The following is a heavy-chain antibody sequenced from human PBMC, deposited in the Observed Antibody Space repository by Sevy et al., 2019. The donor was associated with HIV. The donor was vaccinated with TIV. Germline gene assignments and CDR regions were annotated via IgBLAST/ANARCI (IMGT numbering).Heavy chain of an antibody. J-gene: IGHJ6*02. CDR3: ARGPNSGHYSDYYYYYGMDV. Sequence: ASVKVSCKASGYTFTNYDINWVRQATGQGLEWMGWMSPNSGKTGYAQRFQGRVTVTRNTSISTAYMELSSLGSEDTAVYYCARGPNSGHYSDYYYYYGMDVWGQGTAVTVSS. V-gene: IGHV1-8*01. CDR1: GYTFTNYD. CDR2: MSPNSGKT. D-gene: IGHD1-26*01.